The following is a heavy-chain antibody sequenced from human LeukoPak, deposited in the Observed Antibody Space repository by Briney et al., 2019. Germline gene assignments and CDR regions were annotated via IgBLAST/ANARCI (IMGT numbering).Heavy chain of an antibody. CDR1: GFTFSSYW. CDR2: IKQDGSER. J-gene: IGHJ4*02. V-gene: IGHV3-7*03. Sequence: GGSLRLSCAASGFTFSSYWMTWVRQAPGKGLEWVANIKQDGSERNYVDSVKGRFTISRGNAKNSLYLQMNTLRDEDTAVYYCATGAGCGYWGQGTLVTVSS. CDR3: ATGAGCGY. D-gene: IGHD6-19*01.